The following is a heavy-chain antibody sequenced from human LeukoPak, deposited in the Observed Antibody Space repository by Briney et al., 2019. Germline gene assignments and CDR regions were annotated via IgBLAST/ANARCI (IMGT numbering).Heavy chain of an antibody. CDR2: IYYSGST. D-gene: IGHD3-10*01. CDR3: ARGHYYGSGRQQGSAFDI. J-gene: IGHJ6*04. V-gene: IGHV4-31*03. Sequence: PSQTLSLTCTVSGGSISSGGYYWSWIRQHPGKGLEWIGYIYYSGSTYYNPSLKSRVTISVDTSKNQFSLKLSSVTAADTAVYYCARGHYYGSGRQQGSAFDIWGKGTTVTVSS. CDR1: GGSISSGGYY.